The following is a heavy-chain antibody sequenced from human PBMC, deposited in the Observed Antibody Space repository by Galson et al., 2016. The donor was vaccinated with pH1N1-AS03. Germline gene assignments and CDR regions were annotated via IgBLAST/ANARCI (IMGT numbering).Heavy chain of an antibody. J-gene: IGHJ4*02. V-gene: IGHV4-39*07. CDR1: GASINSGFDY. CDR3: ARLSGSYYYYFDY. CDR2: IYDSVST. Sequence: SETLSLTCTVSGASINSGFDYWGWIRQPPGKGLEWIASIYDSVSTYYHPSLKSRVTISLDPSKNQFSLTLNSVTAADTAVYYCARLSGSYYYYFDYWGQGTLVTVSS. D-gene: IGHD1-26*01.